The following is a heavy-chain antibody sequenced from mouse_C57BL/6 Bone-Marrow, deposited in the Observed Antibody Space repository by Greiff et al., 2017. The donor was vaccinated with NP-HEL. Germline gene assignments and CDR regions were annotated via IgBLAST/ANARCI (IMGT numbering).Heavy chain of an antibody. D-gene: IGHD2-2*01. V-gene: IGHV1-81*01. CDR2: IYPRSGNT. CDR1: GYTFTSYG. CDR3: ARWTTMVTTRDY. Sequence: QVQLQQSGAELARPGASVKLSCKASGYTFTSYGISWVKQRTGQGLEWIGEIYPRSGNTYYNEKFKGKATLTADKSSSTAYMELRSLTSEDSAVYFCARWTTMVTTRDYWGQGTTLTVSS. J-gene: IGHJ2*01.